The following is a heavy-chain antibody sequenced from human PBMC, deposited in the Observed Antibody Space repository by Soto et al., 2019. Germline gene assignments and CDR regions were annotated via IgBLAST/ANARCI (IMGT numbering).Heavy chain of an antibody. V-gene: IGHV4-30-4*01. CDR1: GGSMNHGDYY. J-gene: IGHJ4*02. CDR2: IYVTGTT. D-gene: IGHD1-26*01. CDR3: ARLDGSYSWAGNYFDS. Sequence: QVQLQESGPGLVKPSQTLSLTCNVSGGSMNHGDYYWSWFRQSPEKGLEWIGYIYVTGTTYYNPSFKSRVTISVTRSRSQLPLRLTYVTAEDTAVYFCARLDGSYSWAGNYFDSWGQGSLVTVSS.